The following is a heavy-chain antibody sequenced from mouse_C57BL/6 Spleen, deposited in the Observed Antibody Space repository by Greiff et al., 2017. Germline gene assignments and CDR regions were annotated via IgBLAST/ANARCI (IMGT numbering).Heavy chain of an antibody. CDR3: ASRGYYYGSSPHYYAMDY. CDR1: GYTFTEYT. D-gene: IGHD1-1*01. V-gene: IGHV1-62-2*01. J-gene: IGHJ4*01. CDR2: FYPGSGSI. Sequence: QVHVKQSGAELVKPGASVKLSCKASGYTFTEYTIHWVKQRSGQGLEWIGWFYPGSGSIKYNEKFKDKATLTADKSSSTVYMELSRLTSEDSAVYFCASRGYYYGSSPHYYAMDYWGQGTSGTVSS.